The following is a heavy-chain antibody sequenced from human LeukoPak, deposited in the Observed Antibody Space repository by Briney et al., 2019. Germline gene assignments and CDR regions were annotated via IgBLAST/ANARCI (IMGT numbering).Heavy chain of an antibody. Sequence: GGSLRLSCATSGFTFSIYSMNWVRQAPGKGLEWVSAISSSSDYIYYADSVKGRFTISRDNAKNSLYLQMNSLRAEDTAVYYCARIGERGYSGYDPNGGYYYYMDVWGKGTTVTVSS. D-gene: IGHD5-12*01. V-gene: IGHV3-21*01. CDR2: ISSSSDYI. CDR1: GFTFSIYS. J-gene: IGHJ6*03. CDR3: ARIGERGYSGYDPNGGYYYYMDV.